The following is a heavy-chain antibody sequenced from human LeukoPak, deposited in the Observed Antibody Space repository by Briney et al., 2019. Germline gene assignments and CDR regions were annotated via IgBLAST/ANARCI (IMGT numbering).Heavy chain of an antibody. CDR1: GFTFSSYW. D-gene: IGHD6-6*01. V-gene: IGHV3-7*01. CDR2: IKQDGSEK. J-gene: IGHJ4*02. Sequence: GGSLRLSCAASGFTFSSYWMSWVRQAPGKGLEGVANIKQDGSEKYYVDSVKGRFTISRDNAKNSLYLQMNSLRAEDTAVYYCAREGPYSSSSPFDYWGQGTLVTVSS. CDR3: AREGPYSSSSPFDY.